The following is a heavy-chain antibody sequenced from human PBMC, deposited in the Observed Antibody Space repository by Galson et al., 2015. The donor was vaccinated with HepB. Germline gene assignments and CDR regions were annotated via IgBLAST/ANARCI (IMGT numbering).Heavy chain of an antibody. Sequence: QSGAEVKKPGESLRISCKGSGYIFTSYWITWARQMPGKGLEWMGIIYPGDSDTSYSPSFQGQVTISADKSISTAYLQWSSLKASDTAMYYCARQRDVEMATSTHWGQGTLVTVSS. CDR2: IYPGDSDT. D-gene: IGHD5-24*01. CDR1: GYIFTSYW. V-gene: IGHV5-51*01. CDR3: ARQRDVEMATSTH. J-gene: IGHJ4*02.